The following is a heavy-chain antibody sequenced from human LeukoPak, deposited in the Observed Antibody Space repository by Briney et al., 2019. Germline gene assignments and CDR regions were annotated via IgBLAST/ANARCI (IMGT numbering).Heavy chain of an antibody. D-gene: IGHD2-2*01. J-gene: IGHJ5*02. CDR3: AIHIVVVPAAKKKNWFDP. Sequence: SETLSLTCAVYGGSFSGYYWSWIRQPPGKGLEWIGEINHSGSTNYNPSLKSRVTISVDTSKNQFSLKLSSVTAADTAVYYCAIHIVVVPAAKKKNWFDPWGQGTRVTVSS. V-gene: IGHV4-34*01. CDR1: GGSFSGYY. CDR2: INHSGST.